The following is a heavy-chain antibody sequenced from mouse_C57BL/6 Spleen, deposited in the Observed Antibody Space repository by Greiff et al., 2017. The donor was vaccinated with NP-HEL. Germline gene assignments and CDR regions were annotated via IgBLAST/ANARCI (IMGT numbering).Heavy chain of an antibody. J-gene: IGHJ1*03. Sequence: VQLQQSGAELVRPGASVTLSCKASGYTFTDYEMHWVKQTPVHGLEWIGAIDPETGGTAYNQKFKGKAILTADKSSSTAYMELRSLTSEDSAVYYCTRSQYYGSSYGYFDVWGTGTTVTVSS. CDR3: TRSQYYGSSYGYFDV. CDR1: GYTFTDYE. CDR2: IDPETGGT. V-gene: IGHV1-15*01. D-gene: IGHD1-1*01.